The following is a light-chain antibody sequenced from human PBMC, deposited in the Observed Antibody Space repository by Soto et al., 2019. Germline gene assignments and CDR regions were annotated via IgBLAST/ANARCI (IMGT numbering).Light chain of an antibody. J-gene: IGLJ1*01. Sequence: QSALTQPASVSGSPGQSITISCNGTSSDVGGYDYVSWYQQHPGKAPKLMIYDVNNRPSGVSNRFSGSKSGNTASLTISGLQAEDEADYYCSSYTSSSTPLDVFGTGTKLTVL. V-gene: IGLV2-14*01. CDR3: SSYTSSSTPLDV. CDR2: DVN. CDR1: SSDVGGYDY.